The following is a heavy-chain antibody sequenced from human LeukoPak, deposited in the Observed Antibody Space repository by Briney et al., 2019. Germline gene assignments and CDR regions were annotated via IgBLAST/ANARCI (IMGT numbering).Heavy chain of an antibody. CDR2: INHSGST. Sequence: PSETLSLICAVYGGSFSGYYWSWIRQPPGKGLEWIGEINHSGSTNYNPSLKSRVTISVDTSKNQFSLKLSSVTAADTAVYYCARERKWLGAFDIWGQGTMVTVSS. J-gene: IGHJ3*02. CDR1: GGSFSGYY. CDR3: ARERKWLGAFDI. D-gene: IGHD3-22*01. V-gene: IGHV4-34*01.